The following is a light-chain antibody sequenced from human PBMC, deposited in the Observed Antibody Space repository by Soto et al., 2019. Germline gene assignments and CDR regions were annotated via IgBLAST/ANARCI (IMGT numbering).Light chain of an antibody. CDR1: HSISSDN. V-gene: IGKV3-20*01. CDR2: ATS. J-gene: IGKJ2*01. CDR3: PSYA. Sequence: EIVLTQSPGTLSLSPGERATLSCRASHSISSDNLAWYQQKPGQPPRLLIYATSSRATGIPDKFSCSGSGTDLTFTISSLEPEDFAVYYCPSYAFGQGIKLEI.